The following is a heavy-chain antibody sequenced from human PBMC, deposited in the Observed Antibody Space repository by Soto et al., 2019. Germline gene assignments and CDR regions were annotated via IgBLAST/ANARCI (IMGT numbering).Heavy chain of an antibody. J-gene: IGHJ6*02. D-gene: IGHD1-1*01. V-gene: IGHV3-48*02. CDR3: ARELEQYYYGMDV. Sequence: EVQLVESGGGLVQPGGSLRLSCAASGFTFSSYSMNWVRQAPGKGLEWVSYISSSSSTIYYADSVKGRFTISRDNAKNSLNLQMNSLGDEDTAVYYCARELEQYYYGMDVWGQGTTVTVSS. CDR2: ISSSSSTI. CDR1: GFTFSSYS.